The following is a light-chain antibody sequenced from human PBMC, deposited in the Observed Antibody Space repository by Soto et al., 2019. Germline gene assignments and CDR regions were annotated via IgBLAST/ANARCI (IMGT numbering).Light chain of an antibody. CDR3: QQSYSTPQT. CDR2: AAS. CDR1: QSLGGF. V-gene: IGKV1-39*01. J-gene: IGKJ1*01. Sequence: DIQMTQSPSSLSASVGDRVTISCRASQSLGGFLNWHQQKPGKAPKLLIYAASSLQSGVPSRFSGSESGTDFTLTISSLQPEDFATYYCQQSYSTPQTFGQGTKV.